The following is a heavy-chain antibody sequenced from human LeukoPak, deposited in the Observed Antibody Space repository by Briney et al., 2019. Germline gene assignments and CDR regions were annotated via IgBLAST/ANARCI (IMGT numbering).Heavy chain of an antibody. CDR3: ARSSESYDSSGYYSYYFDY. D-gene: IGHD3-22*01. Sequence: SETLSLTCTVSGGSISSYYWGWIRQPLGKGLEWIGYIHYSGSTNYNPSLKSRVTISVDTSKNQFSLKLSSVTAADTAVYYCARSSESYDSSGYYSYYFDYWGQGTLVTVSS. V-gene: IGHV4-59*01. J-gene: IGHJ4*02. CDR1: GGSISSYY. CDR2: IHYSGST.